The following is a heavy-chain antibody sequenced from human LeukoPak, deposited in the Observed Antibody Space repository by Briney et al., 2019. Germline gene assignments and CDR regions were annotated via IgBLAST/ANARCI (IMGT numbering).Heavy chain of an antibody. D-gene: IGHD3-10*01. CDR3: ARVATYYYGSGSPPDY. J-gene: IGHJ4*02. Sequence: ASVKVSCKASGYTFTGYYMHWVRQAPGQGLEWMGWISAYNGNTNYAQKLQGRVTMTTDTSTSTAYMELRSLRSDDTAVYYCARVATYYYGSGSPPDYWGQGTLVTVSS. CDR2: ISAYNGNT. V-gene: IGHV1-18*04. CDR1: GYTFTGYY.